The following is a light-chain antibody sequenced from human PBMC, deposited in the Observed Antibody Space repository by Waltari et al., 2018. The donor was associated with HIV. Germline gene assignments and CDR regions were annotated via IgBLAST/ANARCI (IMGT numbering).Light chain of an antibody. J-gene: IGLJ2*01. CDR3: SSYTSFSTVL. Sequence: QSALTQPASVSGSPGQSITISCTGTSSDVGTYSLVSWYQHHPGKAPKLMIYEGNKRTSGVSNRFSGSKSCNTASLTISGLQAEDEADYYCSSYTSFSTVLFGGGTKLTVL. CDR1: SSDVGTYSL. CDR2: EGN. V-gene: IGLV2-23*01.